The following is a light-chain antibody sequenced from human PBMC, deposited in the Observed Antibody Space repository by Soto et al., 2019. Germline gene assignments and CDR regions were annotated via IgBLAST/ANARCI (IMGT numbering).Light chain of an antibody. V-gene: IGKV3-20*01. Sequence: ENVLTHSPGTLSLSPGERATLSCRASKSIAINYLAWYQQKPGQAPRLLIFGASSRASGIPDRFSGSGSGTDFTLTISRLEPEDSAVYYCQQYGGPWTFGQGTKVEIK. J-gene: IGKJ1*01. CDR1: KSIAINY. CDR3: QQYGGPWT. CDR2: GAS.